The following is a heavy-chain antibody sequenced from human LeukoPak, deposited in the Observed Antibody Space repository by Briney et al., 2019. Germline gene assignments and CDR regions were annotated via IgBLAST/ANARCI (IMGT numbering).Heavy chain of an antibody. Sequence: PGGSLRLSCAASGFTFSSYVMHWVRQAPGKGLEWVSAISGSGDSTYYADSVKGRFTISRDNSKNTLDLQMNSLRAEDTAVYYCAKVTVRGVIIHFFDHWGQGILVTVSS. CDR3: AKVTVRGVIIHFFDH. CDR2: ISGSGDST. CDR1: GFTFSSYV. J-gene: IGHJ4*02. D-gene: IGHD3-10*02. V-gene: IGHV3-23*01.